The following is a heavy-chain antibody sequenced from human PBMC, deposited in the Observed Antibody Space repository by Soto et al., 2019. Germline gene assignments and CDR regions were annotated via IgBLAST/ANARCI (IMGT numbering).Heavy chain of an antibody. CDR3: ARDRYSSGWYVDY. D-gene: IGHD6-19*01. Sequence: QVQLVESGGGVVQPGRSLRLSCAASGFTFSSYAMHWVRQAPGKGLEWVAVISYDGSNKYYADSVKGRFTISRDNFKNTLYLQMNSLRAEDTAVYYCARDRYSSGWYVDYWGQGTLVTVSS. CDR2: ISYDGSNK. V-gene: IGHV3-30-3*01. CDR1: GFTFSSYA. J-gene: IGHJ4*02.